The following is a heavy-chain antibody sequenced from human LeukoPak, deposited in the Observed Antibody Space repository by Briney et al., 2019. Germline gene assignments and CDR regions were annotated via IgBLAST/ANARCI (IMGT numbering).Heavy chain of an antibody. Sequence: GGSLRLSCVASGFSFDDYGMFWVRQTPGKGLEWVSGISWNSGNTGYADSVKGRFTISRDNAKNSLYLQMNSLRAEDTALYYCAKGRDSSGWYGGFDFDYWGQGTLVTVSS. CDR2: ISWNSGNT. CDR3: AKGRDSSGWYGGFDFDY. J-gene: IGHJ4*02. CDR1: GFSFDDYG. D-gene: IGHD6-19*01. V-gene: IGHV3-9*01.